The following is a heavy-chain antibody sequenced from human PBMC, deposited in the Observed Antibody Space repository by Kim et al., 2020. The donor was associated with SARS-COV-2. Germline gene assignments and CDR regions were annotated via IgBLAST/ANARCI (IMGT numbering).Heavy chain of an antibody. CDR2: IYYSGST. V-gene: IGHV4-59*01. D-gene: IGHD3-10*01. CDR1: GGSISSYY. CDR3: ARVGHYGSGSSTYNWFDP. Sequence: SETLSLTCTVSGGSISSYYWSWIRQPPGKGLEWIGYIYYSGSTNYNPSLKSRVTISVDTSKNQFSLKLSSVTAADTAVYYCARVGHYGSGSSTYNWFDPWGQGTLVTVSS. J-gene: IGHJ5*02.